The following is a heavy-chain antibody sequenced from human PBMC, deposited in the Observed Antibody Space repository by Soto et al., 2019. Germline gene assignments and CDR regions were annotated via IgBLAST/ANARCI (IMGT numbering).Heavy chain of an antibody. CDR3: AREVNSSPARGPNWFDP. Sequence: QVQLQESGPGLVQPSGTLSLTCAVSGDSINNSHWWSWVRQTPGKGLEWIGETYHSGTTNYNPSLKTRVTISIDTSKNQFSLKMTSVPAADTAVYYCAREVNSSPARGPNWFDPWGQGALGTVSS. V-gene: IGHV4-4*02. CDR1: GDSINNSHW. D-gene: IGHD6-13*01. CDR2: TYHSGTT. J-gene: IGHJ5*02.